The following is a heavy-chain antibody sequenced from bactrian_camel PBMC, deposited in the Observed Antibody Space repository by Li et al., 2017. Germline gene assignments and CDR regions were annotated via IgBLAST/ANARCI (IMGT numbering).Heavy chain of an antibody. CDR1: GFPFSSYA. CDR3: ATGYGWGNRY. Sequence: VQLVESGGGLVQPGGSLRLSCAASGFPFSSYAMSWVRQAPGKGLEWVSAISSDSVRSFYADSVKDRFTISRDNAKNTVNLQMNSLKSEDTALFYCATGYGWGNRYWGQGTQVTVS. J-gene: IGHJ4*01. D-gene: IGHD5*01. CDR2: ISSDSVRS. V-gene: IGHV3S40*01.